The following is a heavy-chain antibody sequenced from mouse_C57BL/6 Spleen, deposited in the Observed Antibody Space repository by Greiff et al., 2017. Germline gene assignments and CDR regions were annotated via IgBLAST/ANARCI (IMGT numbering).Heavy chain of an antibody. V-gene: IGHV1-82*01. CDR1: GYAFSSSW. J-gene: IGHJ4*01. CDR3: ASTAQATSYAMDY. D-gene: IGHD3-2*02. CDR2: IYPGDGDT. Sequence: VKVVESGPELVKPGASVKISCKASGYAFSSSWMNWVKQRPGKGLEWIGRIYPGDGDTNYNGKFKGKATLTADKSSSTAYMQLSSLTSEDSAVYFCASTAQATSYAMDYWGQGTSVTVSS.